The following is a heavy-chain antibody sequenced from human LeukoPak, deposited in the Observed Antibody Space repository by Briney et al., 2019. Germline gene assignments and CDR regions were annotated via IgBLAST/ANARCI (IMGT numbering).Heavy chain of an antibody. CDR2: ISSSSSYI. J-gene: IGHJ4*02. CDR3: ARDKPGEGDY. V-gene: IGHV3-21*01. CDR1: GFTFSSYS. Sequence: TGGSLRLSCAASGFTFSSYSMNWVRQAPGKGLEWVSSISSSSSYIYYADSVKGRFTISRDNAKNSLYLQMNSLRAEDTAVYYCARDKPGEGDYWGQGTLVTVSS. D-gene: IGHD7-27*01.